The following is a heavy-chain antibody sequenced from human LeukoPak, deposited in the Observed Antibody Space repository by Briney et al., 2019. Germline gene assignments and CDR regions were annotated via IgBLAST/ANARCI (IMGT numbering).Heavy chain of an antibody. J-gene: IGHJ5*02. CDR3: AKSWGVRGPNWFDP. Sequence: GGSLRLSSAASRFTFSSYGTRWVRQAPGKRLGWVADISYDGSNKYYADTVKGRFTISRDNSKNTLYLQMNSLRAEDTAVYYCAKSWGVRGPNWFDPWGQGTLVTVSS. D-gene: IGHD3-10*01. V-gene: IGHV3-30*18. CDR1: RFTFSSYG. CDR2: ISYDGSNK.